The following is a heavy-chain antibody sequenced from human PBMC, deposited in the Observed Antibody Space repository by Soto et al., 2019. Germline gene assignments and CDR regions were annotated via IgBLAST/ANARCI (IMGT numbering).Heavy chain of an antibody. J-gene: IGHJ6*02. CDR1: GFTFSSYA. D-gene: IGHD3-3*01. Sequence: GGSLRLSCAAPGFTFSSYAMHWVRQAPGKGLEWVAVISYDGSNKYYADSVKGRFTISRDNSKNTLYLQMNSLRAEDTAVYYCAGARSGYYLRPYYYYGMDVWGQGTTVTVSS. V-gene: IGHV3-30-3*01. CDR2: ISYDGSNK. CDR3: AGARSGYYLRPYYYYGMDV.